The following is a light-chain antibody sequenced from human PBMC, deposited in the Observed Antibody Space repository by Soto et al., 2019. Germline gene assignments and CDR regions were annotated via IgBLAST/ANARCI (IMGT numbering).Light chain of an antibody. Sequence: TVLTQSPGTLSLSPGERATLSCRASQTVSNRYLAWYQHKAGQAPRLLISGVSSRATGIPDRFSGSGSGTDFTLTISRLEPEDFALYYCQQYGNSPMSFGQGTRLEIK. CDR3: QQYGNSPMS. CDR2: GVS. V-gene: IGKV3-20*01. J-gene: IGKJ5*01. CDR1: QTVSNRY.